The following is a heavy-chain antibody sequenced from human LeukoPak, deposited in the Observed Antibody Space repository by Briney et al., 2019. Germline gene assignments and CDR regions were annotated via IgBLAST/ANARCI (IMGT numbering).Heavy chain of an antibody. D-gene: IGHD6-6*01. CDR3: ARWSGSVTARNYYYYMDV. CDR1: GGSFSGYY. CDR2: INHSGST. J-gene: IGHJ6*03. Sequence: SETLSLTCAVYGGSFSGYYWSWIRQPPGKGLEWIGEINHSGSTNYNPSLKSRVTISVDTSKNQFSLNLSSVTAADTAVYYCARWSGSVTARNYYYYMDVWGEGTTVTVSS. V-gene: IGHV4-34*01.